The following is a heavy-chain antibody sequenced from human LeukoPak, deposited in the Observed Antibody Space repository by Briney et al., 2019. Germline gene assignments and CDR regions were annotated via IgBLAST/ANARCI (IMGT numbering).Heavy chain of an antibody. CDR2: ISPNSGDT. CDR1: GYTFTGYY. D-gene: IGHD6-13*01. Sequence: ASVKVSCKAPGYTFTGYYIHWVRQAPGQGLEWMGWISPNSGDTNYAQKFQGWVTMTRDTSITTVYMELSRLRSDDTAVYYCARESLAADFHYWGQGTLVTVPS. V-gene: IGHV1-2*04. J-gene: IGHJ4*02. CDR3: ARESLAADFHY.